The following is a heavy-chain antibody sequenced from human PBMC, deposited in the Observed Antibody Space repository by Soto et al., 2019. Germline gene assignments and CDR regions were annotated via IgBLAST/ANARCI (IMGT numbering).Heavy chain of an antibody. Sequence: GGSLRLSCAASGFTFSSYAMSWVRQAPGKGLEWVSAISGSGGSTYYADSVKGRFTISRDNSKNTLYLQMNSLRAEDTAVYYCAKFLMQGTRYYDSSGYLDHWGQGTLVTVSS. V-gene: IGHV3-23*01. CDR3: AKFLMQGTRYYDSSGYLDH. CDR2: ISGSGGST. D-gene: IGHD3-22*01. J-gene: IGHJ4*02. CDR1: GFTFSSYA.